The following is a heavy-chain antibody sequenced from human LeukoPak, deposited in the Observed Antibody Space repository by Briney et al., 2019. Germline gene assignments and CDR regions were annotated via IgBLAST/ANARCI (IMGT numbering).Heavy chain of an antibody. D-gene: IGHD5-24*01. CDR2: ISGSGGST. J-gene: IGHJ4*02. V-gene: IGHV3-23*01. CDR3: ATGPEMATILY. Sequence: PGGSLRLSCAASGFTFSSYAMSWVRQAPGKGLGWVSAISGSGGSTYYADSVKGRFTISRDNSKNTLYLQMNSLRAEDTAVYYCATGPEMATILYWGQGTLVTVSS. CDR1: GFTFSSYA.